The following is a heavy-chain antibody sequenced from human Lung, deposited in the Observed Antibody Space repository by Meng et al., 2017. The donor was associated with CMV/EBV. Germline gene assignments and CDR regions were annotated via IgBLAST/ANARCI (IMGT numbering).Heavy chain of an antibody. Sequence: SETLSLXCSISGGSISTYYWSWLRQSPGKGLEWIGYIYYSGSTKYNPSLESRVAISVDASKNQFSLKLTSVTADDTAVYYCARGFLEGVYGRRCFAPWG. J-gene: IGHJ5*02. CDR1: GGSISTYY. D-gene: IGHD3-10*02. CDR3: ARGFLEGVYGRRCFAP. V-gene: IGHV4-59*12. CDR2: IYYSGST.